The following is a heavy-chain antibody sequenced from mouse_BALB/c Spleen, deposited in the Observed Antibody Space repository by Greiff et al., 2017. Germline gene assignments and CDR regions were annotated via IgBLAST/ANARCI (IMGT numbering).Heavy chain of an antibody. J-gene: IGHJ4*01. CDR1: GFTFSSYY. Sequence: EVHLVESGGGLVKLGGSLKLSCAASGFTFSSYYMSWVRQTPEKRLELVAAINSNGGSTYYPDTVKGRFTISRDNAKNTLYLQMSSLKSEDTALYYCARHEGRYYAMDYWGQGTSVTVSA. CDR2: INSNGGST. CDR3: ARHEGRYYAMDY. V-gene: IGHV5-6-2*01.